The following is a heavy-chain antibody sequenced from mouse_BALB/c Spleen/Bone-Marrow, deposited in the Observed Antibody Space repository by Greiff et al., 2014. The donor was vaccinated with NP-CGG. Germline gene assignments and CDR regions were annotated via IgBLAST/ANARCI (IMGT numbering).Heavy chain of an antibody. CDR1: GFNIKDTY. V-gene: IGHV14-3*02. CDR3: ARYYYYAMDY. Sequence: VQLQQSGAELVKPGASVKLSCTASGFNIKDTYIHWVKQRPEQGLEWIGRIDPANGNTKYDPKFQGKATITADTSSNTAYLQLSSLTSEDTAVYYCARYYYYAMDYRGQGTSVTVSS. J-gene: IGHJ4*01. CDR2: IDPANGNT.